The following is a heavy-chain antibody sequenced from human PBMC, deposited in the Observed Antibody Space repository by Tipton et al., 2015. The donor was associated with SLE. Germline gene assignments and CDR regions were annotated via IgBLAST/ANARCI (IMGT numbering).Heavy chain of an antibody. CDR3: ANGKPYYDFWSGYGH. Sequence: SLRLSCAASGFTFSNYDMSWVRQAPGKGLEWVSAISGSGGDTYYADSVKGRFTISRDNSKNTLDLQMNSLRAEDTAVYYCANGKPYYDFWSGYGHWGQGTLVTVSS. D-gene: IGHD3-3*01. CDR2: ISGSGGDT. J-gene: IGHJ4*02. CDR1: GFTFSNYD. V-gene: IGHV3-23*01.